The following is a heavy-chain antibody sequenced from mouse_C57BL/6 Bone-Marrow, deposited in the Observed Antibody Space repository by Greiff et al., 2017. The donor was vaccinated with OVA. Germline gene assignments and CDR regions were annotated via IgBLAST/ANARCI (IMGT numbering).Heavy chain of an antibody. Sequence: EVQLQQSGAELVKPGASVKLSCTASGFNIKDYYMHWVQQRTEQGLEWIGRIDPEDGETKYAPKFQGKATITADTASNTAYLQLSSLTSEDTAVYYGARWYYGSSCDWYFDVWGTGTTVTVSS. CDR3: ARWYYGSSCDWYFDV. CDR2: IDPEDGET. D-gene: IGHD1-1*01. CDR1: GFNIKDYY. V-gene: IGHV14-2*01. J-gene: IGHJ1*03.